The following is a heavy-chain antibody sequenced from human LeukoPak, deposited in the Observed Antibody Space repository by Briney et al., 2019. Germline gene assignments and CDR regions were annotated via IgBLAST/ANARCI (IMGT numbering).Heavy chain of an antibody. J-gene: IGHJ4*02. CDR1: GFTFISYA. CDR3: AMAVIGSGWTLDY. D-gene: IGHD6-19*01. Sequence: PGGSLRLSCAASGFTFISYAMSWVRQAPGKGLEWVSTITGSGGSTSYADSVKGRFTISRDNSKNTLYPQVNRLRAEDTAVYYCAMAVIGSGWTLDYWGQGTLVTVSS. V-gene: IGHV3-23*01. CDR2: ITGSGGST.